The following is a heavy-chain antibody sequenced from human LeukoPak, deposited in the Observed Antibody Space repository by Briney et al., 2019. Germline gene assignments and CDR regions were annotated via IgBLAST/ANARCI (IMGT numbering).Heavy chain of an antibody. CDR2: IGTAGDT. Sequence: GGSLRLSCAASGFTLSSYDMHWVRQATGKGLEWVSAIGTAGDTYYPGSVKGRFTISREDAKNSLYLQMNSLRAGDTAVYYCARVVRDSSFDIWGQGTMVTVSS. CDR1: GFTLSSYD. D-gene: IGHD3-10*01. V-gene: IGHV3-13*04. J-gene: IGHJ3*02. CDR3: ARVVRDSSFDI.